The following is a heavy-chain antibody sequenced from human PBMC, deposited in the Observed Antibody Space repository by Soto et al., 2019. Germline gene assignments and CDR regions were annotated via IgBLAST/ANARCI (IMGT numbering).Heavy chain of an antibody. CDR3: ARGDSTDCSNGVCSFFYNHDLDV. V-gene: IGHV1-2*04. CDR2: INPKSGGT. D-gene: IGHD2-8*01. J-gene: IGHJ6*02. CDR1: GYSFTDYH. Sequence: ASVKISCNASGYSFTDYHIHWVRQAPGQGLEWLGRINPKSGGTSTAQKFQGWVTMTTDTSISTASMELTRLTSDDTAIYYCARGDSTDCSNGVCSFFYNHDLDVWGQGTTVTVCS.